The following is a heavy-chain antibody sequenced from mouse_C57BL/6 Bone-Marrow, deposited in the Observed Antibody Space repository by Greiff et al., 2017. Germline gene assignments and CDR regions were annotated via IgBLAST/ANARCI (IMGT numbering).Heavy chain of an antibody. D-gene: IGHD1-1*01. J-gene: IGHJ3*01. V-gene: IGHV5-15*01. CDR3: ARALIYTPFAY. CDR1: GFTFSDYG. CDR2: ISNLADSI. Sequence: EVQLVESGGGLVQPGGSLKLSCAASGFTFSDYGMAWVRQAPRKGLEWVAFISNLADSIYYADTVTGRFTISRDNAKNTRYLEMSSLRSKDAAMYGCARALIYTPFAYWGRGTRVTVSA.